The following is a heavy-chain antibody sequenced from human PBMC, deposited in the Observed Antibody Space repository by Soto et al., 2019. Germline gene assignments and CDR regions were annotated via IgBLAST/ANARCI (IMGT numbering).Heavy chain of an antibody. CDR1: GGSISSTDHY. CDR2: IYYAGST. V-gene: IGHV4-39*01. J-gene: IGHJ6*02. Sequence: SEALSLMCTVSGGSISSTDHYWGWIRQPPGKGLEWLGSIYYAGSTFHNPSLKRRATISVDTSRNQFSLRLSSVTASDTAVYYCARLVFHCLRGSCDDYNFYGLDVWGQGTTVTVSS. D-gene: IGHD2-15*01. CDR3: ARLVFHCLRGSCDDYNFYGLDV.